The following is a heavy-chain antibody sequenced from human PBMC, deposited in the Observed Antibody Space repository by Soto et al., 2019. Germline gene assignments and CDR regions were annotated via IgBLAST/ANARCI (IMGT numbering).Heavy chain of an antibody. CDR2: INSDGSST. J-gene: IGHJ6*02. V-gene: IGHV3-74*01. Sequence: GGSLRLSCAASGFTFSSYWMHWVRQAPGKGLVWVSRINSDGSSTSYADSVKGRFTISRDNAKNTLYLQMNSLRAEDTAVYYCARDPIAGAFSYYYYYGMDVWGQGTTVTVSS. CDR1: GFTFSSYW. D-gene: IGHD1-26*01. CDR3: ARDPIAGAFSYYYYYGMDV.